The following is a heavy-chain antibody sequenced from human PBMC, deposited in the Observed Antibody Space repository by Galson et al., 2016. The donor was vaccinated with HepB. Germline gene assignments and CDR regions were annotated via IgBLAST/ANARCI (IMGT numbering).Heavy chain of an antibody. Sequence: SLRLSCAASGFGFSSYAMHWVRQAPGKGLEWLSVISLDGSNIYQADSVKGRFTISRDNFENTLYLQMNSLTAEDTAVYYCAREGSFMLTFFDYWGQGTLVTVSS. V-gene: IGHV3-30*04. CDR1: GFGFSSYA. D-gene: IGHD4/OR15-4a*01. J-gene: IGHJ4*02. CDR3: AREGSFMLTFFDY. CDR2: ISLDGSNI.